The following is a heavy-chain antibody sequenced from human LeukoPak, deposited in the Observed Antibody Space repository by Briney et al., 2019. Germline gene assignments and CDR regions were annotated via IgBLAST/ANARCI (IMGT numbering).Heavy chain of an antibody. Sequence: PSETLSLTCTASGGSISSGSYYWSWIRQPAGKGLEWIGRIYTSGSTNYNPSLKSRVTISVDTSKNQFSLKLSSVTAADTAVYYCARDQYSGYHYWGQGTLVTVSS. V-gene: IGHV4-61*02. J-gene: IGHJ4*02. CDR3: ARDQYSGYHY. CDR2: IYTSGST. CDR1: GGSISSGSYY. D-gene: IGHD5-12*01.